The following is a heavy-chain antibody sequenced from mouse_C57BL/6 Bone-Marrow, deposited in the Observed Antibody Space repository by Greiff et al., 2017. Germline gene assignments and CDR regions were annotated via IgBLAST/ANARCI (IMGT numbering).Heavy chain of an antibody. CDR2: ISSGGSYT. Sequence: EVQVVESGGDLVKPGGSLKLSCAASGFTFSSYGMSWVRQTPDKRLEWVATISSGGSYTYYPDSVKGRFTISRDNAKNTLYLQMSSLKSEDTAMYYCARRGDGRVGYFDVWGKGTTVTVSS. CDR3: ARRGDGRVGYFDV. J-gene: IGHJ1*03. V-gene: IGHV5-6*01. CDR1: GFTFSSYG.